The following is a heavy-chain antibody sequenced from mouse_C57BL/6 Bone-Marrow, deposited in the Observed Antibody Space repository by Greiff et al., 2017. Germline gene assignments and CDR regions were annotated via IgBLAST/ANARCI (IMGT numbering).Heavy chain of an antibody. Sequence: QFQLHRPGAELVKPGASVKLSCKASGYTFPSYWRHWWKRRPEQGIEWIGMIHPNSGSTNYNEKFKSKATLTVDKSSSTAYMQLSSLTSEDSAVYYCASNYYGSSPLYAMDYWGQGTSVTVSS. J-gene: IGHJ4*01. D-gene: IGHD1-1*01. V-gene: IGHV1-64*01. CDR3: ASNYYGSSPLYAMDY. CDR1: GYTFPSYW. CDR2: IHPNSGST.